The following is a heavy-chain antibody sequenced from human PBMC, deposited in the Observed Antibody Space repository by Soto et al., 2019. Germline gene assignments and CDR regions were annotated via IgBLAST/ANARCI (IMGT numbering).Heavy chain of an antibody. CDR1: GFTFSYYW. V-gene: IGHV3-74*01. CDR2: INSDGSST. CDR3: ARGVRIADYYYYGMDV. J-gene: IGHJ6*02. D-gene: IGHD6-13*01. Sequence: GGSLRLSCAASGFTFSYYWMHWVRQGPGKGLVWVSRINSDGSSTSYADSVKGRFTISRDNAKNTLYLQMNSLRAEDTAVYYCARGVRIADYYYYGMDVWGQGTTVTVSS.